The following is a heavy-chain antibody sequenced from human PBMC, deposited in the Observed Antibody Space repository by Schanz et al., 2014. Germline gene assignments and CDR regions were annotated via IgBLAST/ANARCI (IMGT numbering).Heavy chain of an antibody. Sequence: QVQLVQSGAEVKKPGASVKVSCKASGYTFTSYYMHWVRQAPGQGLEWMGIINPSGGSTSYAQKCQGRVTMTRDTATSTVYMELSSLRSEDTAVYYCARDGEAAAGCDYWGQGTLXTVSP. CDR2: INPSGGST. CDR3: ARDGEAAAGCDY. J-gene: IGHJ4*02. CDR1: GYTFTSYY. D-gene: IGHD6-13*01. V-gene: IGHV1-46*03.